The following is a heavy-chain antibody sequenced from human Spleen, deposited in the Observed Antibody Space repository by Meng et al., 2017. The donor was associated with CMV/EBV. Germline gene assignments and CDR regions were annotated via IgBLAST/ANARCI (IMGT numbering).Heavy chain of an antibody. D-gene: IGHD6-13*01. CDR3: ARGDYWAAAGTRSDY. CDR1: GFTFSNYW. Sequence: GESLKISCAASGFTFSNYWMSWVRQAPGKGLEWVANIKHDGSATYYVDSVKGRFTISRDNAKNSLYLQMNSLRAEDTAVYFCARGDYWAAAGTRSDYWGQGALVTVSS. V-gene: IGHV3-7*01. CDR2: IKHDGSAT. J-gene: IGHJ4*02.